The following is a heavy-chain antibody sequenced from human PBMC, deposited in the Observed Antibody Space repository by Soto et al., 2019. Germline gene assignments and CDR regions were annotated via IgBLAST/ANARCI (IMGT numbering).Heavy chain of an antibody. CDR1: GGSISSSNW. CDR3: ASVYCGGDCTIMYRYYYGMDV. CDR2: IYHSGST. J-gene: IGHJ6*02. V-gene: IGHV4-4*02. D-gene: IGHD2-21*02. Sequence: QVQLQESGPGLVKPSGTLSLTCAVSGGSISSSNWWSWVRQPPGKGREWIGEIYHSGSTNYNPSLKSRVTISVDKSTNQFSLKLSSVTAADTAVYYCASVYCGGDCTIMYRYYYGMDVWGQGTTVTVSS.